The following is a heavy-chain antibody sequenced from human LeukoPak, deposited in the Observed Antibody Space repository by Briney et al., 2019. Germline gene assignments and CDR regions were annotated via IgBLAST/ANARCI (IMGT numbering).Heavy chain of an antibody. V-gene: IGHV1-2*02. D-gene: IGHD1-1*01. CDR1: GYTFIGYY. J-gene: IGHJ6*03. Sequence: ASVKVSCKASGYTFIGYYMHWVRQAPGQGLEWMGWINPNSGGTNYAQKFQGRVTMTRDTSISTAYMELSRLRSDDTAVYYCASHFGRGPTGTTLRYYYYYMDVWGKGTTVTVSS. CDR2: INPNSGGT. CDR3: ASHFGRGPTGTTLRYYYYYMDV.